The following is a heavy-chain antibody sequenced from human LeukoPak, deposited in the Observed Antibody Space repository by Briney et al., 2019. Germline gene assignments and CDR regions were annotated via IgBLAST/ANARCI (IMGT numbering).Heavy chain of an antibody. CDR2: ISGSGGST. CDR1: GFTFSSYA. CDR3: AKDRLAVAGATSFDY. D-gene: IGHD6-19*01. J-gene: IGHJ4*02. V-gene: IGHV3-23*01. Sequence: YPGGSLRLSCAASGFTFSSYAMSWVRQAPGKGLEWVSAISGSGGSTYYAASVKGRFTISRDNSKNTLYLQMNSLRAEDTAVYYCAKDRLAVAGATSFDYWGQGTLVTVSS.